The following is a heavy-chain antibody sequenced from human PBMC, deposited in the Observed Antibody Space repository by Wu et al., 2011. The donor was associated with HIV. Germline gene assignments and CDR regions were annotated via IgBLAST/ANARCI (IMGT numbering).Heavy chain of an antibody. CDR1: GNRFPNSG. V-gene: IGHV1-18*01. CDR2: INIDSGNA. Sequence: QVKLVQPGVEVAKPGASVRVSCKASGNRFPNSGISWVRQAPGQGLEWMGWINIDSGNANYARKVQGRVSMTRDTSIRTAYLEIFNVTSDATAMYYCATTVDLESSGYYNRPFDIWGQGTMVTVSS. CDR3: ATTVDLESSGYYNRPFDI. D-gene: IGHD3-22*01. J-gene: IGHJ3*02.